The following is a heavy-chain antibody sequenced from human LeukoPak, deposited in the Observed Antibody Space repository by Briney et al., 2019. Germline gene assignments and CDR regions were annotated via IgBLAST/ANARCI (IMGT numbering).Heavy chain of an antibody. D-gene: IGHD2-21*01. CDR1: GFTFSSFA. CDR2: ISYDGNNN. V-gene: IGHV3-30-3*01. CDR3: AREQLYSGYYGWTS. J-gene: IGHJ6*02. Sequence: GGSLRLSCAASGFTFSSFAVHWVRQAPGKGLEWVALISYDGNNNYYADSVRGRFTISRDNSKNTVNLQVNSLRPEDTAVYYCAREQLYSGYYGWTSGAKGPRSPSP.